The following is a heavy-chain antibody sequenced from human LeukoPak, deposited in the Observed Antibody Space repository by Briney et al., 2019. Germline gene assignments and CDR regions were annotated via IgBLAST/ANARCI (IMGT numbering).Heavy chain of an antibody. CDR2: IFVSGST. J-gene: IGHJ6*03. CDR3: ARCLTRTYYFYFMDV. Sequence: SETLSLTCTVSGDSINSYHWSWIRQPAGKGLEWIGHIFVSGSTHYNPSLKSRVTMSVDSSKNQLSLKLNSVTAADTAVYYCARCLTRTYYFYFMDVWGKGTTVTVSS. D-gene: IGHD3-9*01. V-gene: IGHV4-4*07. CDR1: GDSINSYH.